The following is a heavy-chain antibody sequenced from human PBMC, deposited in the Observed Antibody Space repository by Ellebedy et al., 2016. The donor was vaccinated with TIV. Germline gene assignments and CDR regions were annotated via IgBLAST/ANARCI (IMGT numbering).Heavy chain of an antibody. CDR2: IYYSGST. J-gene: IGHJ6*03. CDR3: ARTTIGHGNYYMDV. V-gene: IGHV4-39*07. D-gene: IGHD3-9*01. CDR1: GGSISSSSYY. Sequence: SETLSLTCTVSGGSISSSSYYWGWIRQPPGKGLEWIGSIYYSGSTNYNPSLKSRVTISVDTSKNQFSLKLSSVTAADTAVYYCARTTIGHGNYYMDVWGKGTTVTVSS.